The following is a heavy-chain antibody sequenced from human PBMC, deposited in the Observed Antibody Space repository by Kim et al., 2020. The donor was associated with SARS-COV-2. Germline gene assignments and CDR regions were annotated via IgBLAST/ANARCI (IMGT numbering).Heavy chain of an antibody. D-gene: IGHD2-15*01. Sequence: SETLSLTCAVYGGSFSGYYWSWIRQPPGKGLEWIGEINHSGSTNYNPSLKSRVTISVDTSKNQFSLKLSSVTAADTAVYYCARSSFYYGMDVWGQGTTVT. CDR3: ARSSFYYGMDV. CDR2: INHSGST. J-gene: IGHJ6*02. CDR1: GGSFSGYY. V-gene: IGHV4-34*01.